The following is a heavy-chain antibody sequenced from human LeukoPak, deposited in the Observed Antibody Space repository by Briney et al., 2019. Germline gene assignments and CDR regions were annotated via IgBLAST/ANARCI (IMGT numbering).Heavy chain of an antibody. CDR3: AKDGSWSCTD. CDR1: GFTFSSYA. D-gene: IGHD2-8*02. J-gene: IGHJ4*02. CDR2: IAHHGSNK. V-gene: IGHV3-30*02. Sequence: PGGSLRLSCAASGFTFSSYAMHWVRQGPGKGVEWVAYIAHHGSNKYYADSVKGRFTISRDNSKRTLYLQMNNLRADDTAVYYCAKDGSWSCTDWGQGALVTVSS.